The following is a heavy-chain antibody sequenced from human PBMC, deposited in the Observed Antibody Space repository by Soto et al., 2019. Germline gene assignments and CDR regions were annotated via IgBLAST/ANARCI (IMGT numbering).Heavy chain of an antibody. J-gene: IGHJ4*02. D-gene: IGHD3-22*01. V-gene: IGHV1-3*01. CDR2: INAGNGNT. CDR3: ARDRGSSGYYPH. CDR1: GYTFTSYA. Sequence: GASVKVSCKASGYTFTSYAMHWVRQAPGQRLEWMGWINAGNGNTKYSQKFQGRVTITRDTSASTAYMELSSLRSEDTAVYYCARDRGSSGYYPHWGQGTLVTVPS.